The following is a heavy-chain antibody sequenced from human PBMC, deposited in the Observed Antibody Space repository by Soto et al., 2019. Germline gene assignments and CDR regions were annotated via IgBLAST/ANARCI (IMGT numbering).Heavy chain of an antibody. J-gene: IGHJ4*02. V-gene: IGHV4-59*01. CDR2: IYYSGST. CDR3: ARGYSGYDFYY. Sequence: SETLSLTCTVSGGSISSYYWSWIRQPPGKGLEWIGYIYYSGSTNYNPSLKSRVTISVDTSKNQFSLKLSSVTAADTAVYYCARGYSGYDFYYWGQGTLVTVSS. CDR1: GGSISSYY. D-gene: IGHD5-12*01.